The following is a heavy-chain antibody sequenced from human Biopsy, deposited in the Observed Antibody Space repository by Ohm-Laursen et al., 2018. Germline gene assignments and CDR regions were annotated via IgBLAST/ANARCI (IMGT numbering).Heavy chain of an antibody. Sequence: TLSLTCGASGGSINSGGHFWGWVRQSPGKGLEWIGYIYDNGDTYYNPSLMSLVSISADTSKNQVSLRLNSVTAADTAVYYCTRVRTLGGVIGGYYFDSWGQGILVTVSS. V-gene: IGHV4-31*01. CDR2: IYDNGDT. D-gene: IGHD3-16*02. CDR3: TRVRTLGGVIGGYYFDS. J-gene: IGHJ4*02. CDR1: GGSINSGGHF.